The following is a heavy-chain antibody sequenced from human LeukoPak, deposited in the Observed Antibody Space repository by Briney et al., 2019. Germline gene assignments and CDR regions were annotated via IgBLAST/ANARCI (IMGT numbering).Heavy chain of an antibody. J-gene: IGHJ4*02. Sequence: TSVKVSCKASGYTFTSYGITWVRQAPGQGLEWMGWISGYNGNTNYPQKLQGRVTMTTDTSTSTAYMELRSLRSDDTAVYYCARAAITKDGSGYFYWGQGTLVTVSS. CDR1: GYTFTSYG. CDR3: ARAAITKDGSGYFY. CDR2: ISGYNGNT. V-gene: IGHV1-18*01. D-gene: IGHD3-22*01.